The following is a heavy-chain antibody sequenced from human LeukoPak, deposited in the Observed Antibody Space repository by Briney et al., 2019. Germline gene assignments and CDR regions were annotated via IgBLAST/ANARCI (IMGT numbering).Heavy chain of an antibody. CDR3: ARDQGRSSSWYSEYYYYGMDV. CDR2: IGSSSSYI. J-gene: IGHJ6*04. CDR1: GFTFSSYS. V-gene: IGHV3-21*01. D-gene: IGHD6-13*01. Sequence: GGSLRLSCAASGFTFSSYSMNWVRQAPGNGLEWVSSIGSSSSYIYYADSVKGRFTISRDNAKNSLYLQMNSLRAEDTAVYYCARDQGRSSSWYSEYYYYGMDVWGKGTTVTVSS.